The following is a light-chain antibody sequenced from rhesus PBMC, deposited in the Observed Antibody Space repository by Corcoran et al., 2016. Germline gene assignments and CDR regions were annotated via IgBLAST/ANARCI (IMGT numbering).Light chain of an antibody. J-gene: IGKJ1*01. CDR1: QGITND. CDR3: QHYYFTPWT. V-gene: IGKV1-25*01. Sequence: DIQMTQSPSSLSASVGDRVTITCRASQGITNDLAWYQQKPGETPKLLVYEASNLQSGIPFRFTGSGSGTDFTLNISSLQPEDFASYYCQHYYFTPWTFGQGTKVEIK. CDR2: EAS.